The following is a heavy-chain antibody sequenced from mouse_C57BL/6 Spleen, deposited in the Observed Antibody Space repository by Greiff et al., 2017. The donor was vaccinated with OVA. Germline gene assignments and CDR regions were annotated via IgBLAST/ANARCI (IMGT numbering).Heavy chain of an antibody. Sequence: QVQLQQSGAELVKPGASVKISCKASGYAFSSYWMNWVKQRPGKGLEWIGQIYPGDGDTNYNGKFKGKATLTADKSSSPAYMQLSSLTSEDSAVYFCARNWDVEVYFDYWGQGTTLTVSS. CDR1: GYAFSSYW. CDR2: IYPGDGDT. D-gene: IGHD4-1*01. CDR3: ARNWDVEVYFDY. V-gene: IGHV1-80*01. J-gene: IGHJ2*01.